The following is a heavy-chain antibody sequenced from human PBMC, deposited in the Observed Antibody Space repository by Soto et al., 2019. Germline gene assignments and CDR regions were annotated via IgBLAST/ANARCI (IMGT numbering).Heavy chain of an antibody. CDR3: ARDQGLTIAAAGTGDFQH. V-gene: IGHV1-69*08. Sequence: QVQLVQSGAEVKKPGSSVKVSCKAYGGTFSSYTISWVRQAPGQGLEWMGRIIPILGIANYAQKFQGRVTITADKSTSTAYMELSSLRSEDTAVYYCARDQGLTIAAAGTGDFQHWGQGTLVTVSS. CDR1: GGTFSSYT. D-gene: IGHD6-13*01. CDR2: IIPILGIA. J-gene: IGHJ1*01.